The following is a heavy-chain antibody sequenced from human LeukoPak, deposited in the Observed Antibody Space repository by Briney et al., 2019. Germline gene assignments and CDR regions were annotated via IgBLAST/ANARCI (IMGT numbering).Heavy chain of an antibody. V-gene: IGHV1-18*01. Sequence: ASVKVSCKASGYTFTSYGISGVRQAPGQGLEWMGWISAYNGNTNYAQKLQGRVTMTTDISTSTAYMELRSLRSDDTAVYYCARRIYDIAVAGSGGDWFDPWGQGTLVTVSS. CDR2: ISAYNGNT. CDR3: ARRIYDIAVAGSGGDWFDP. D-gene: IGHD6-19*01. CDR1: GYTFTSYG. J-gene: IGHJ5*02.